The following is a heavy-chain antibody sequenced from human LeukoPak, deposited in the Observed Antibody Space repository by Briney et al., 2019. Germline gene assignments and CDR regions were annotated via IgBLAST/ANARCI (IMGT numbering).Heavy chain of an antibody. D-gene: IGHD3-10*01. J-gene: IGHJ4*01. CDR3: AKYTSGTSYRGLDQ. CDR2: IIGSAANT. Sequence: GESLRLSYGASGLTVSSYAMSWVRQAPGKGLEWVSTIIGSAANTYYADSVKGRFTISRDDSKNTVYLQMNSLRAEDTAVYSCAKYTSGTSYRGLDQWGHGTLVTVSS. CDR1: GLTVSSYA. V-gene: IGHV3-23*01.